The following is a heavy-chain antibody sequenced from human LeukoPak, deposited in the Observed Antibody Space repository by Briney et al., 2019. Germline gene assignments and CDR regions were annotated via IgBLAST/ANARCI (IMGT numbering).Heavy chain of an antibody. D-gene: IGHD3-10*01. Sequence: GGSLRLSCAASGFTLSNYGMSWVRQAPGRGLEWVSAISTSGGTTYYADSVKGRFTVSRDNSKNTLYLQMNSLRAEDTAVYYCAKPGPYYFDYWGQGTLATVSS. J-gene: IGHJ4*02. CDR3: AKPGPYYFDY. CDR1: GFTLSNYG. V-gene: IGHV3-23*01. CDR2: ISTSGGTT.